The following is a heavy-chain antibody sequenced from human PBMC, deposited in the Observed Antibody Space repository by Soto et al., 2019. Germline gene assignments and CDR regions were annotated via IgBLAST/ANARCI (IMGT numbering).Heavy chain of an antibody. Sequence: SGTLSLTCTVSGGSISSYYWSWIRQPPGKGLEWIGYIYYSGSTNYNPSLKSRVTISVDTSKNQFSLKLSSVTAADTAVYYCARGVITFGGVIVPPTGAFDIWGQGNPGHRLL. V-gene: IGHV4-59*08. CDR2: IYYSGST. J-gene: IGHJ3*02. CDR1: GGSISSYY. CDR3: ARGVITFGGVIVPPTGAFDI. D-gene: IGHD3-16*02.